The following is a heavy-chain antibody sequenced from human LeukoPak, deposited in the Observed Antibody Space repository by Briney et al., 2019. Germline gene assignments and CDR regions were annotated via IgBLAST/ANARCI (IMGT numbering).Heavy chain of an antibody. CDR2: IYTSGST. J-gene: IGHJ4*02. V-gene: IGHV4-61*02. Sequence: SETLSLTCTVSGGSISSGSYYWSWIRQPAGKGLEWIGRIYTSGSTNYNPSLKSRVTISVDRSKNQFSLKLSSVTAADTAVYYCARTRGFDYWGQGTLVTVSS. D-gene: IGHD3-10*01. CDR3: ARTRGFDY. CDR1: GGSISSGSYY.